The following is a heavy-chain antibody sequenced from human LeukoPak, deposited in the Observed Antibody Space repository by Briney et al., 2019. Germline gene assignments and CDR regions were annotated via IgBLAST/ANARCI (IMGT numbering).Heavy chain of an antibody. Sequence: SETLSLTCTVSGGSISSYYWSWIRQPPGKGLEWIGYIYYSGSTNYNPSLKSRVTIPVDTSKNQFSLKLSSVTAADTAVYYCVRRVEGDDAFDIWGQGTMVTVSS. CDR1: GGSISSYY. V-gene: IGHV4-59*08. J-gene: IGHJ3*02. CDR3: VRRVEGDDAFDI. D-gene: IGHD2-21*01. CDR2: IYYSGST.